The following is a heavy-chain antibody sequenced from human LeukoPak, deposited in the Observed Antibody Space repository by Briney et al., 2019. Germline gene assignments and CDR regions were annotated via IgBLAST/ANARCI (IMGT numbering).Heavy chain of an antibody. CDR2: IYRSGST. V-gene: IGHV4-38-2*02. Sequence: SETLSLTCAVSGYSISSGYYWGWIRQPPGKGLEWIGSIYRSGSTYYNPSLKSRVTISVDTSKNQFSLKLSSVTAADTAVYYCAREPAVRGVIGRRFDPWGQGTLVTVSS. CDR1: GYSISSGYY. D-gene: IGHD3-10*01. CDR3: AREPAVRGVIGRRFDP. J-gene: IGHJ5*02.